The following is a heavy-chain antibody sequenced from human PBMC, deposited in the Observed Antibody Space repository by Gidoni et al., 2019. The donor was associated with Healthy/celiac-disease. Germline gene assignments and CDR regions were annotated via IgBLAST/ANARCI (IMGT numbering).Heavy chain of an antibody. CDR1: GFTFSGSA. CDR2: IRSKANSYAT. Sequence: EVQLVESGGGLVQPGGSLKLSCAASGFTFSGSAMHWVRQASGKGLEWVGRIRSKANSYATAYAASVKGRFTISRDDSKNTAYLQMNSLKTEDTAVYYCTSSPGGRIAVAGSGDYWGQGTLVTVSS. D-gene: IGHD6-19*01. CDR3: TSSPGGRIAVAGSGDY. J-gene: IGHJ4*02. V-gene: IGHV3-73*02.